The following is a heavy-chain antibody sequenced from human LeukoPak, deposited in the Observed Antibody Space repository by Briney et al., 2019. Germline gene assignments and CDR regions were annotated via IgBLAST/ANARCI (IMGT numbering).Heavy chain of an antibody. CDR3: AKDDAWLQYGN. J-gene: IGHJ4*02. CDR1: GFTFSSHG. CDR2: ISPNGVIT. V-gene: IGHV3-23*01. Sequence: GGTLRLSCAASGFTFSSHGMNWVRQAPGKGLEWVSGISPNGVITYYADSVKGRFTISRDNSKGTVYLQMNSLRPEDTAVYYCAKDDAWLQYGNWGRGTLVTVSS. D-gene: IGHD5-24*01.